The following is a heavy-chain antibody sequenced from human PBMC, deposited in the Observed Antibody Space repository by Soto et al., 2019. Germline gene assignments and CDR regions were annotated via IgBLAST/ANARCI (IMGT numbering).Heavy chain of an antibody. CDR3: ASGIVVVIAMAFDI. D-gene: IGHD2-21*01. CDR1: GYTFTSYD. CDR2: MNPNSGNT. Sequence: ASVKVSCKASGYTFTSYDINWVRQATGQGLEWMGWMNPNSGNTGYAQKFQGRVTMTRNTSISTAYMELSSLRSEDTAVYYCASGIVVVIAMAFDIWGQGTMVTVSS. V-gene: IGHV1-8*01. J-gene: IGHJ3*02.